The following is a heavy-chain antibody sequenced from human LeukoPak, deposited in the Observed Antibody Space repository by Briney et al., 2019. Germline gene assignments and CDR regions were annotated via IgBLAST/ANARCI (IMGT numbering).Heavy chain of an antibody. J-gene: IGHJ6*03. CDR2: INHSGST. CDR3: ARCHYVVVPAGDLYYYYYMDV. CDR1: GGSFSGYY. Sequence: PSETLSLTCAVYGGSFSGYYWSWIRQPPGKGLEWIGEINHSGSTNYNPSLKSRVTISVHTSKNQFSLKLSSVTAADTAVYYCARCHYVVVPAGDLYYYYYMDVWGKGTTVTVSS. V-gene: IGHV4-34*01. D-gene: IGHD2-2*01.